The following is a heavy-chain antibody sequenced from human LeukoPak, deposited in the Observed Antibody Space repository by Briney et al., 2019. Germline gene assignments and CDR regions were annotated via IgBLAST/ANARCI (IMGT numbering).Heavy chain of an antibody. V-gene: IGHV4-59*01. Sequence: SETLSLTCTVSGGSISSYYWSWIRQPPGKGLEWIGYIYYSGSTIYNPSLKSRVTISVDTSKNQFSLKLSSVTAADTAVYYCAREYYDILTGYDDYDAFDIWGQGTMVTVSS. J-gene: IGHJ3*02. CDR3: AREYYDILTGYDDYDAFDI. CDR2: IYYSGST. CDR1: GGSISSYY. D-gene: IGHD3-9*01.